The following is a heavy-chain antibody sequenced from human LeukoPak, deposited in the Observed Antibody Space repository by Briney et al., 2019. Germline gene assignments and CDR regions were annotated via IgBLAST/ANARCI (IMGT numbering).Heavy chain of an antibody. Sequence: GGSLRLSCEASGFTLTNARMNWVRQVPGKGLKWVGLIKSKIYGGTTDYAAPVKGRFTITRDDSKNTLYLQMNSLKIEDTALYYCTTLTMKLVHPDYWGQGTLVTVSS. CDR3: TTLTMKLVHPDY. V-gene: IGHV3-15*05. J-gene: IGHJ4*02. D-gene: IGHD3-22*01. CDR2: IKSKIYGGTT. CDR1: GFTLTNAR.